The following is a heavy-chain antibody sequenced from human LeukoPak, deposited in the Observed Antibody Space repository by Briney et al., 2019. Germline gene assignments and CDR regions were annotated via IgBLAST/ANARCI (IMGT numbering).Heavy chain of an antibody. J-gene: IGHJ4*02. D-gene: IGHD3-3*01. CDR2: INENGSEK. V-gene: IGHV3-7*01. Sequence: GGSLRLSCAASAFTFSRYWTTWVRQAPGKGLEWVANINENGSEKYYLDSVRGRFTISRDNAKNSLYLQMDSLRAEDTAVYYCARVKYYDFWSGQYYFDYWGQGTLVTVSS. CDR3: ARVKYYDFWSGQYYFDY. CDR1: AFTFSRYW.